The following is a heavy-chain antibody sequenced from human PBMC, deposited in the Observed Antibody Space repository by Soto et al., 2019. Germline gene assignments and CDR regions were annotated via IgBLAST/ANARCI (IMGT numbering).Heavy chain of an antibody. J-gene: IGHJ6*02. Sequence: GESLKISCAASGFTFSSYSMNWVRQAPGKGLEWVSYISSSSSTIYYADSVKGRFTISRDNAKNTLYLQMNSRRAEDTAVYYCARDVPPDYGGNSGYYYYGMDVWGQGTTVTVSS. D-gene: IGHD4-17*01. CDR3: ARDVPPDYGGNSGYYYYGMDV. V-gene: IGHV3-48*04. CDR1: GFTFSSYS. CDR2: ISSSSSTI.